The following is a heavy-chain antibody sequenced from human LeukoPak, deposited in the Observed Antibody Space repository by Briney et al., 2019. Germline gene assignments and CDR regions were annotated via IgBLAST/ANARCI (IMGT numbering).Heavy chain of an antibody. V-gene: IGHV4-34*01. D-gene: IGHD6-19*01. CDR2: IDHSGST. CDR1: GGSFSGYY. J-gene: IGHJ4*02. CDR3: ARAERSSALNSSGWRYFDY. Sequence: PSETLSLTCAVYGGSFSGYYWSWIRQPPGKGLEWIGEIDHSGSTNYNPSLKSRVTISVDTSKNQFSLKLSSVTAADTAVYYCARAERSSALNSSGWRYFDYWGQGTLVTVSS.